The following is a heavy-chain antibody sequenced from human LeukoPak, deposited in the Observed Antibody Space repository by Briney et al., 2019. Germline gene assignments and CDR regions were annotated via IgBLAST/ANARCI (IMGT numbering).Heavy chain of an antibody. D-gene: IGHD2-15*01. CDR3: AKASTPIRGFCSSGSCTRFDY. CDR2: IFPADSDT. V-gene: IGHV5-51*01. J-gene: IGHJ4*02. CDR1: GYRFTDYW. Sequence: GESLKISCKGSGYRFTDYWIDWVRQMPGKGPEWVGVIFPADSDTTYSPSFQGQVTISADKSISTAYLQWSSLKASDTAIYYCAKASTPIRGFCSSGSCTRFDYWGQGTLVTVSS.